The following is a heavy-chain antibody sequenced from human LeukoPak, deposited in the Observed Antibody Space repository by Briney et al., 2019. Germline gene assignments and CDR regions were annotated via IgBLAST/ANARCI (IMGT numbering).Heavy chain of an antibody. CDR3: ASVISYGRFDY. Sequence: SETLPLTCAVYGGSFSGYYWSWIRQPPGKGLEWIGEINHSGSTNYNPSLKSRVTISVDTSKNQFSLKLSSVTAADTAVYYCASVISYGRFDYWGQGTLVTVSS. J-gene: IGHJ4*02. D-gene: IGHD5-18*01. V-gene: IGHV4-34*01. CDR2: INHSGST. CDR1: GGSFSGYY.